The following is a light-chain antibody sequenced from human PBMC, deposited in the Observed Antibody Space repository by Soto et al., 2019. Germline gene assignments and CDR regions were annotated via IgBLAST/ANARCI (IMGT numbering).Light chain of an antibody. CDR1: QSVISTY. V-gene: IGKV3D-15*01. J-gene: IGKJ1*01. CDR3: QQYNNWPRT. Sequence: EIVLTQSPGTLSLSPVERATLSCMASQSVISTYLAWYQQKPGQAPRLLIYGASSRATGIPDRFSGSGSGPEFTLTISSLQSEDFAVYYCQQYNNWPRTFGQGTKVDIK. CDR2: GAS.